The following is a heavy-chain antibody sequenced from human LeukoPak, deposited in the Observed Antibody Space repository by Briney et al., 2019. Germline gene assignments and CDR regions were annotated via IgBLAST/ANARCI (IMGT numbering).Heavy chain of an antibody. D-gene: IGHD3-22*01. CDR3: AKSSGSSGYYYVGDY. Sequence: GGSLRLSCAASGFTFRNYAMMWVRLAPGKGPEWVSTVSGSGDGTYYADSVKGRFTISRDNSRNTLYLQMNSLRAEDTAVYYCAKSSGSSGYYYVGDYWGQGTLVTVSS. V-gene: IGHV3-23*01. CDR2: VSGSGDGT. J-gene: IGHJ4*02. CDR1: GFTFRNYA.